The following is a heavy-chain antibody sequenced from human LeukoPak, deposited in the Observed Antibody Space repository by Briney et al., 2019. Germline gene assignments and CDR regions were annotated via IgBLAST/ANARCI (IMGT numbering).Heavy chain of an antibody. D-gene: IGHD3-22*01. J-gene: IGHJ5*02. CDR2: LNHSGST. CDR1: GGSFSGCY. V-gene: IGHV4-34*01. Sequence: SETLSLTCGVYGGSFSGCYWSWIRQPPGKGLEWIGELNHSGSTNYNPTLKSRVTISVDTSKNQCSLKLSSVTAADTAVYYCARGRIPPRCYDSSGYRKMNWFDPWGQGTLVTVSS. CDR3: ARGRIPPRCYDSSGYRKMNWFDP.